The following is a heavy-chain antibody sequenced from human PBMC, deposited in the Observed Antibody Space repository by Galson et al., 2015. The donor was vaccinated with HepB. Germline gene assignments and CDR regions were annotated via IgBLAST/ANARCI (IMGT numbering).Heavy chain of an antibody. D-gene: IGHD6-13*01. CDR3: ARMQLVPGYYGMDV. V-gene: IGHV2-70*11. CDR1: GFSLSTSGMC. Sequence: TCTFSGFSLSTSGMCVSWIRQPPGKALEWLARIDWDDDKYYSTSLKTRLTISKDTSKNQVVLTMTNMDPVDTATYYRARMQLVPGYYGMDVWGQGTTVTVSS. J-gene: IGHJ6*02. CDR2: IDWDDDK.